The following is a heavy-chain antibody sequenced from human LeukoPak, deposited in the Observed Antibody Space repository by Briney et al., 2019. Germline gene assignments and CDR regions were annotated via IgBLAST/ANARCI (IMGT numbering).Heavy chain of an antibody. V-gene: IGHV3-23*01. CDR1: GFTFSTFA. Sequence: QPGGSLRLSCAASGFTFSTFAMNWVRQAPGKGLEWVSTFSGSGYSTYYADSVKGRFTISRDNSKNSLDLQMNSLRVEDTGIYYCVKVAKYYYGSETYYFFEHWGQGTPVTASS. CDR3: VKVAKYYYGSETYYFFEH. D-gene: IGHD3-10*01. CDR2: FSGSGYST. J-gene: IGHJ4*02.